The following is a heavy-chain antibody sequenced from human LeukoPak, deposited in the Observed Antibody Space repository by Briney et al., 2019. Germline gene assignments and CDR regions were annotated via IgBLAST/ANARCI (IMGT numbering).Heavy chain of an antibody. CDR3: ARDLSTYYDFWSGYPDDAFDI. Sequence: ASVKVSCKASGYTFTSYSISWVRQAPGQGLEWMGWISTYNGNTNYAQKLQCRVTMTTDTSTSTAYMELRSLRSDDTAVYYCARDLSTYYDFWSGYPDDAFDIWGQGTMVTVSS. CDR2: ISTYNGNT. J-gene: IGHJ3*02. D-gene: IGHD3-3*01. CDR1: GYTFTSYS. V-gene: IGHV1-18*01.